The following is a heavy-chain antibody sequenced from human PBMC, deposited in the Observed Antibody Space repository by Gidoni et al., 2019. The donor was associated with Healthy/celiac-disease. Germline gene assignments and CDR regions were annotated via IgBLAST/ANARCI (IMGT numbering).Heavy chain of an antibody. Sequence: QVQLVQSGAEVKKPGASVKVSCKVSGYTLTELPMHWVRQAPGKGLEWNGGFDPEDGETIYAQKFQGRYTMTEDTSTDTAYMELSSLRSEDTAVYYCATDNDYYDSSGYYFPPNYWGQGTLVTVSS. V-gene: IGHV1-24*01. CDR2: FDPEDGET. D-gene: IGHD3-22*01. CDR1: GYTLTELP. J-gene: IGHJ4*02. CDR3: ATDNDYYDSSGYYFPPNY.